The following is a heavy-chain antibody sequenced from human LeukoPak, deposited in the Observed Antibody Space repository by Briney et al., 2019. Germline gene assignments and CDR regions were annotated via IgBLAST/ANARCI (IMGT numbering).Heavy chain of an antibody. D-gene: IGHD3-10*01. CDR3: ASTGGYGSGTYDYYYFGMDV. J-gene: IGHJ6*02. Sequence: GGSLRLSCAASGFTFSSYEMNWVRQAPGKGLEWVAYITSSGRIMYYADSVKGRFTISRDNAKNSLYLQMNSLRAEDTAVYYCASTGGYGSGTYDYYYFGMDVWGQGTTVTVSS. CDR2: ITSSGRIM. V-gene: IGHV3-48*03. CDR1: GFTFSSYE.